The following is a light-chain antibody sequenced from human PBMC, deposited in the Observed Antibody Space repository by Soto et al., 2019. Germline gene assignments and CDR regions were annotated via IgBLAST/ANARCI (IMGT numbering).Light chain of an antibody. Sequence: DILMTQSPSTLSVSPGDRATLSCRASQSVGNNLAWYQQKPGQAPRLLIHGASFRVTGIPARFSGSGSGTDFTLTISSLRSEDFAIYYCQQYNYWPRTFGQGTKVDIK. CDR1: QSVGNN. CDR3: QQYNYWPRT. J-gene: IGKJ1*01. CDR2: GAS. V-gene: IGKV3-15*01.